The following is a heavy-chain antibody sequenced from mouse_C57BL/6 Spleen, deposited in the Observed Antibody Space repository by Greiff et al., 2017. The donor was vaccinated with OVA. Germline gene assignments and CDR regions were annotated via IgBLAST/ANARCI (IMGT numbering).Heavy chain of an antibody. V-gene: IGHV7-3*01. Sequence: EVKLMESGGGLVQPGGSLSFSCAASGFTFTDYYMSWVRQPPGKALEWLGFIRNKANGYTTEYSASVKGRFTISRDNSKSILYLQMNALRAEDSATYYCARYGPHYYAMDYWGQGTSVTVSS. CDR2: IRNKANGYTT. CDR1: GFTFTDYY. CDR3: ARYGPHYYAMDY. J-gene: IGHJ4*01.